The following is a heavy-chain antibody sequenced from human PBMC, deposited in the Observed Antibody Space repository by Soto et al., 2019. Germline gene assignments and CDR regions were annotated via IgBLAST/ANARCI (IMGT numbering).Heavy chain of an antibody. J-gene: IGHJ4*01. CDR1: GGSFSGYY. CDR2: INHSGST. D-gene: IGHD7-27*01. Sequence: SETLSLTCAVYGGSFSGYYWSWIRQPPGKGLEWIGEINHSGSTNYNPSLKSRVTISVDTSKNQFSLRLSSVTAADTAVYYCARLYWGDYWGHGTLVTVSS. CDR3: ARLYWGDY. V-gene: IGHV4-34*01.